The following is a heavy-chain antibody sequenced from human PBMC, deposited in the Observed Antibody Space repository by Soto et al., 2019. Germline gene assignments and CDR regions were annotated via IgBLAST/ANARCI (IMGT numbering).Heavy chain of an antibody. CDR1: GFTFSSYG. D-gene: IGHD2-15*01. V-gene: IGHV3-30*18. J-gene: IGHJ4*02. CDR3: AKDSDPPNYCSGGSCYFDY. CDR2: ISYDGSNK. Sequence: QVQLVESGGGVVQPGRSLRLSCAASGFTFSSYGMHWVRQAPGKGLEWVAVISYDGSNKYYADSVKGRFTISRDNSKNTLYLQMNSLIAEDTAVYYCAKDSDPPNYCSGGSCYFDYWGQGTLVTVSS.